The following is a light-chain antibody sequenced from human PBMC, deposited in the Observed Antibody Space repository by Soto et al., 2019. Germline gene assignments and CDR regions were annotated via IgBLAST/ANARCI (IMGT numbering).Light chain of an antibody. CDR2: AAS. Sequence: DIQMTQSPSSLSASVGDRVTINCRASQTISIYLNWYQHRPGKGPKLLIYAASTLQSGVSSRFSGSGSGTDFTLTISSLQPEDVATYYCQQSNSIPPWTFGQGTKLEIK. J-gene: IGKJ1*01. CDR1: QTISIY. CDR3: QQSNSIPPWT. V-gene: IGKV1-39*01.